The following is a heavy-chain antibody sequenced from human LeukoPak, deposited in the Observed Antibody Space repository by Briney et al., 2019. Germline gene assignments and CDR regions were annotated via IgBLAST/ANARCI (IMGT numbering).Heavy chain of an antibody. CDR2: ISAGGGST. D-gene: IGHD3-9*01. J-gene: IGHJ4*02. CDR3: AKGTLAGYFLGY. V-gene: IGHV3-23*01. CDR1: GFTFSSYW. Sequence: GGSLRLSCAASGFTFSSYWMTWVRQAPGKGLEWVSGISAGGGSTYYADSVKGRFTVSRDNSKNTLYLQMNSLRAEDTAVYYCAKGTLAGYFLGYWGQGTLVTASS.